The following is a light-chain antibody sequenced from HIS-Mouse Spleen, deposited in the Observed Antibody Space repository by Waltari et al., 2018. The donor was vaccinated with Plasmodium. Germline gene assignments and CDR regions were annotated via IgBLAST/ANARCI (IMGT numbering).Light chain of an antibody. CDR2: AAS. V-gene: IGKV1-39*01. Sequence: QSPSSLSASVGDRVTITCRASQSISSYLNWYQQKPGKAPKLLIYAASSLQSGVPSRFSGSGSGTDFTLTISSLQPEDFATYYCQQNYNTWTFGQGTKVEIK. CDR1: QSISSY. CDR3: QQNYNTWT. J-gene: IGKJ1*01.